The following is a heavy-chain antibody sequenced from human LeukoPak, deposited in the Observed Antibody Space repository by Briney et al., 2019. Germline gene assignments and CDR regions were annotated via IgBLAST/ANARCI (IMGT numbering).Heavy chain of an antibody. Sequence: SVKVSCPASGGTLSSYAISWVRQAPGQGREWMGRIIPIFGTANYAQKFQGRVTITTEESTSTAYMELSSLRSEDTAVYYCARSSYASSRINWFDPWGQGTLVTVSS. J-gene: IGHJ5*02. D-gene: IGHD2-2*01. CDR3: ARSSYASSRINWFDP. CDR2: IIPIFGTA. V-gene: IGHV1-69*05. CDR1: GGTLSSYA.